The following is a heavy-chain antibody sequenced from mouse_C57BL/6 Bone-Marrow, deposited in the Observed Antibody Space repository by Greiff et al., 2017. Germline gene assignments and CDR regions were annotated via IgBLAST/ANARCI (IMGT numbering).Heavy chain of an antibody. J-gene: IGHJ3*01. CDR2: IYPRSGNT. CDR1: GYTFTSYG. V-gene: IGHV1-81*01. CDR3: ARSTIMVTTGRFAY. D-gene: IGHD2-2*01. Sequence: QVQLQPSGAELARPGASVQLSCKASGYTFTSYGISWVKQRTGQGLEWIGEIYPRSGNTYYNEKFKGKATLTADKSSSTAYMELRSLTSEDSAVYFCARSTIMVTTGRFAYWGQGTLVTVSA.